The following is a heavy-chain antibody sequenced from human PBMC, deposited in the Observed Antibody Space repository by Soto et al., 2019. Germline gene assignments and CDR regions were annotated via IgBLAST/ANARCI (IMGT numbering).Heavy chain of an antibody. CDR3: AKAAVVEGDGEFPVGDDYFDD. Sequence: GTLRLSCAASGFNFDNYAMHWVRQAPGRGLEGGSLISWDGGSTYYADSVKGRFTISRDNSKNSLYLQMKSLRAEDKALYYCAKAAVVEGDGEFPVGDDYFDDWGQGTLVTVSS. CDR2: ISWDGGST. V-gene: IGHV3-43D*04. D-gene: IGHD4-17*01. CDR1: GFNFDNYA. J-gene: IGHJ4*02.